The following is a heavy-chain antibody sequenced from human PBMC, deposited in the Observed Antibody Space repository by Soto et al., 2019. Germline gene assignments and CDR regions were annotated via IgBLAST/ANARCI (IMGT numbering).Heavy chain of an antibody. CDR2: ISGSGGST. J-gene: IGHJ5*02. CDR3: AKDRRIVVGSCIGS. V-gene: IGHV3-23*01. D-gene: IGHD2-15*01. Sequence: EVQLLESGGGLVPPGGSLRLSCEASEFRFSDYGMNWVRQAPGKGLEWVSSISGSGGSTYYADSVKGRFTISRDNSKNRLYLQMSSLSAEDTAVYYCAKDRRIVVGSCIGSWGQGTLVTVSS. CDR1: EFRFSDYG.